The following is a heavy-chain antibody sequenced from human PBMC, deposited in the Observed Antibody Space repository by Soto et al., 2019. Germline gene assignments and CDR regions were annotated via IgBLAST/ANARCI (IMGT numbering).Heavy chain of an antibody. D-gene: IGHD3-22*01. CDR2: ISSSSSYI. V-gene: IGHV3-21*01. CDR3: ASHPRDSSGYWYYFDY. CDR1: GFTFSSYS. Sequence: EVQLVESGGGLVKPGGSLRLSCAASGFTFSSYSMNWVRQAPGKGLEWVSSISSSSSYIYYADSVKGRFTSSRDNAKNSLYLQMNSLRAEDTAVYYCASHPRDSSGYWYYFDYWGQGTLVTVSS. J-gene: IGHJ4*02.